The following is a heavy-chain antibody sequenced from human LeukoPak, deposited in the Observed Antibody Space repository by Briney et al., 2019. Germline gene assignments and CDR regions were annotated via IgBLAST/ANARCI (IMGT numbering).Heavy chain of an antibody. D-gene: IGHD5-24*01. Sequence: GGSLRLSCVASKFTSGHSFTNYWMSWVRQAPGKGLEWVANINQDGSETYYADSVKGRFTISRDNPKNLLFLQINSLRVEDTAVYYCARETPRRGETRDGYRWGQGTVVTVSS. V-gene: IGHV3-7*01. J-gene: IGHJ4*02. CDR1: KFTSGHSFTNYW. CDR2: INQDGSET. CDR3: ARETPRRGETRDGYR.